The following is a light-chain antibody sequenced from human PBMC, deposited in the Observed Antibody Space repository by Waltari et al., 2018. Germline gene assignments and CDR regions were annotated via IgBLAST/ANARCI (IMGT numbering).Light chain of an antibody. J-gene: IGKJ2*03. CDR2: CAS. CDR3: QQYYDTPYS. Sequence: DIVMTQFPDSLAVSLGERATIKCKYSQGVLYSANSRNYLSWYQLKPGQPPKVLIYCASTRASGVPDRFSGCGSGTDFTLTISSLRAEDVAVYYCQQYYDTPYSFGQGTKLEIK. CDR1: QGVLYSANSRNY. V-gene: IGKV4-1*01.